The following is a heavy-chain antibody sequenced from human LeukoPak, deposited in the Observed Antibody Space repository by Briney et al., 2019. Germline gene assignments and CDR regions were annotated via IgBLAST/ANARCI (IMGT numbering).Heavy chain of an antibody. J-gene: IGHJ3*02. CDR1: GFTFSDYA. CDR2: IRNKANGATT. CDR3: SRFYSNGWASGDFDI. Sequence: GGSLRLSCTTSGFTFSDYAVSWVRQAPGKGLEWIGSIRNKANGATTEYAGSVKGRFTISRDDSKSIAHLQMSSLKSEDTALYYCSRFYSNGWASGDFDIWGQGTMVTVSS. V-gene: IGHV3-49*04. D-gene: IGHD6-19*01.